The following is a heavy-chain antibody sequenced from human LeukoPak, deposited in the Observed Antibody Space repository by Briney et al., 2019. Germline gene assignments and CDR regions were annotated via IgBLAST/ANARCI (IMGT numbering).Heavy chain of an antibody. CDR3: ARDTRNYFDY. V-gene: IGHV1-2*06. Sequence: GASVKVSCKASGYTFTVYYMHWVRQAPGQGLEWMGRTNPNSGGTNYAQKFQGRVTMTRDTSISTAYMELSRLRSDDTAVYYCARDTRNYFDYWGQGTLVTVSS. CDR1: GYTFTVYY. CDR2: TNPNSGGT. J-gene: IGHJ4*02.